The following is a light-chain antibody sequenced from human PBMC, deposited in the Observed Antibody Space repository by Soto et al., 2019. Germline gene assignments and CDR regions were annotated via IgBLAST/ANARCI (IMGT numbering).Light chain of an antibody. CDR2: EVS. J-gene: IGLJ1*01. CDR3: SSYTNTSTLV. V-gene: IGLV2-14*03. CDR1: SSDLGAYKY. Sequence: LTQPASVSGSPGQSITISCAGTSSDLGAYKYVSWYQQHPDKAPKLILYEVSRRPSGVSNRFSGSKSGNTASLTISGLLAEDEADYSCSSYTNTSTLVFGTGTKVTV.